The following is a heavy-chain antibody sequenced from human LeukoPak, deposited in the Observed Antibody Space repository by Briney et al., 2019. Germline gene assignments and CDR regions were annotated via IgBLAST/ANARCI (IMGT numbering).Heavy chain of an antibody. CDR1: GYTFTGYY. CDR2: INPNSGGT. J-gene: IGHJ4*02. CDR3: ARDRDYGSGIFDY. V-gene: IGHV1-2*02. Sequence: ASVKVSCKASGYTFTGYYMHWVRQAPGQGLEWMEWINPNSGGTNYAQKFQGRVTMTRDTSISTAYMELNRLRSDDTAVYYCARDRDYGSGIFDYWGQGTLVTVSS. D-gene: IGHD3-10*01.